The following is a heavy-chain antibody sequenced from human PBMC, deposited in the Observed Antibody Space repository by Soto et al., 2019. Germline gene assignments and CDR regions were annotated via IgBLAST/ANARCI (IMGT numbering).Heavy chain of an antibody. Sequence: QITLKESGPTLVKPTQTLTLTCTFSGFSLSTSGLGVGWFRRPPGKPLEWLALIYLDDDKRYGPSLKTRIPITNDTSKNQVVLTMATMDPVDTATYYCGHRPRSSCWKNWFDPWGQGTLVTVSS. V-gene: IGHV2-5*05. J-gene: IGHJ5*02. CDR1: GFSLSTSGLG. CDR2: IYLDDDK. D-gene: IGHD6-19*01. CDR3: GHRPRSSCWKNWFDP.